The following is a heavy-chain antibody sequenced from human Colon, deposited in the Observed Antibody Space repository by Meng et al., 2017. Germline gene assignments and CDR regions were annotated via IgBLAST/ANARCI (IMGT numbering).Heavy chain of an antibody. J-gene: IGHJ4*02. CDR1: GFTFSGSA. CDR2: IRSKANSYAT. Sequence: VQLVGSGGGLVQPGGSLKLFFAASGFTFSGSAMHWVRQASGKGLEWVGRIRSKANSYATAYAASVKGRFTISRDDSKNTAYLQMNSLKTEDTAVYYCTGDTAMVRLGYWGQGTLVTVSS. V-gene: IGHV3-73*02. CDR3: TGDTAMVRLGY. D-gene: IGHD5-18*01.